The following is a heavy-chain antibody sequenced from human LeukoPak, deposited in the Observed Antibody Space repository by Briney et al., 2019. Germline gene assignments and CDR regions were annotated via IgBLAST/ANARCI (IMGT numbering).Heavy chain of an antibody. D-gene: IGHD1-26*01. J-gene: IGHJ4*02. CDR1: GYTFTGYY. CDR2: INPNNGAT. Sequence: ASVKVSCKASGYTFTGYYMHWVRQAPGQGLEWMGRINPNNGATNYAQKLQGRVTITGDTSISTAYMELSSLRSDDTAVYYCTRASGTYYGNDYWGQGTLVTVSS. CDR3: TRASGTYYGNDY. V-gene: IGHV1-2*06.